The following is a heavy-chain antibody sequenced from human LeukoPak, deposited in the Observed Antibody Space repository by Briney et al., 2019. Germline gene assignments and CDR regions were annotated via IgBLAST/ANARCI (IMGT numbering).Heavy chain of an antibody. CDR1: GYSFTSYW. CDR3: ARQVEYSSSSGGYYYYYYMDV. Sequence: GESLKISCKGSGYSFTSYWIGWVRQMPGKGLEWMGIIYPGDYDNRYSPSFQGQVTISADKAISTAYLQWRSLKASDTAMYYCARQVEYSSSSGGYYYYYYMDVWGKGTTVTVSS. J-gene: IGHJ6*03. V-gene: IGHV5-51*01. CDR2: IYPGDYDN. D-gene: IGHD6-6*01.